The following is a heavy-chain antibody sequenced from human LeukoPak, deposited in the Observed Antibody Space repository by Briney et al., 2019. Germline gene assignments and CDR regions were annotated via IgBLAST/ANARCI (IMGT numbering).Heavy chain of an antibody. V-gene: IGHV3-30*18. Sequence: GGSLRLSCAVFGFTLSKYGMHWVRKAPGKRLEWVALTSYDGSNKYYSDSVKGRFTISRDNSKNTLNLQMNSLRAEDTAVYYCAKRGDCGGGSCYCFDYWGQGTLVTVSS. D-gene: IGHD2-15*01. CDR2: TSYDGSNK. CDR3: AKRGDCGGGSCYCFDY. J-gene: IGHJ4*02. CDR1: GFTLSKYG.